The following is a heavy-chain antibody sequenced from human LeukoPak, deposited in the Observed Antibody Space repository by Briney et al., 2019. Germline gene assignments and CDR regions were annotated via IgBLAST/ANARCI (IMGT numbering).Heavy chain of an antibody. CDR2: IWYDGSNK. J-gene: IGHJ4*02. CDR1: GFTFSSYG. Sequence: PGGSLRLSCAASGFTFSSYGMHWVRQAPGKGLEWVAVIWYDGSNKYYADSVKGRFTISRDNSKNTLYLQMNSLRAEDTAVYYCAREFPPNYNPLYYYDSSGYPDYWGQGTLVTVSS. D-gene: IGHD3-22*01. V-gene: IGHV3-33*01. CDR3: AREFPPNYNPLYYYDSSGYPDY.